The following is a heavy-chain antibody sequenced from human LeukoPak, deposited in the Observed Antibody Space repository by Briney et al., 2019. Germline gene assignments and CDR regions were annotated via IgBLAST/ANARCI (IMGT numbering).Heavy chain of an antibody. D-gene: IGHD1-26*01. CDR1: GFTFSSAW. V-gene: IGHV3-15*01. CDR3: ITRPNPVGY. CDR2: IKTKTDGGTT. J-gene: IGHJ4*02. Sequence: GGSLRLSCAASGFTFSSAWMSWVRQAPGKGLEWVGRIKTKTDGGTTDYAAPGKGRFTISRDDSKDTLYLQMNSLTTEDTAVYYCITRPNPVGYWGQGTLVTVSS.